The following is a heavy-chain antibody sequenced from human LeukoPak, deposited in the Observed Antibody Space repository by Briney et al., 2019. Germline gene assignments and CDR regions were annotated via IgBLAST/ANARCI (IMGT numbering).Heavy chain of an antibody. Sequence: ASVRVSCKASGYTFTGYYMHWVRQAPGQGLEWMGWINPNSGGTNYAQKFQSRVTMTRDTSISTAYMELSRLRSDDTAVYYCARLYSSGWYDYWGQGTLVTVSS. CDR2: INPNSGGT. V-gene: IGHV1-2*02. CDR1: GYTFTGYY. CDR3: ARLYSSGWYDY. D-gene: IGHD6-19*01. J-gene: IGHJ4*02.